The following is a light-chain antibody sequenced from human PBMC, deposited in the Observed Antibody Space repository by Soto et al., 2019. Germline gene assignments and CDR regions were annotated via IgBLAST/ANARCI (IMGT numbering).Light chain of an antibody. J-gene: IGLJ2*01. Sequence: QSALTQPASVSGSPGQSITISCTGTSNDLGAYNFVSWYQQHPGKAPTLMIFDVSNRPSGVSNRFSGSKSGNTASLTISGLQAEDEADYYCSSYTSSDTPVFGGGTKLTVL. CDR1: SNDLGAYNF. CDR2: DVS. V-gene: IGLV2-14*03. CDR3: SSYTSSDTPV.